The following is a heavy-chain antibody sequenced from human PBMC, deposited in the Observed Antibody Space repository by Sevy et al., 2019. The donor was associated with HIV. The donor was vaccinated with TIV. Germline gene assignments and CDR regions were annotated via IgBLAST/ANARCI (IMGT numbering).Heavy chain of an antibody. CDR1: GGSITSLY. CDR3: AGENAWGRGYS. Sequence: SETLSLTCTVSGGSITSLYWGWIRQPPGKGLEWIANIYYNGNTNYNPSLKSRVTISLDTSKNQLSLGLSSVTAADTAIYYGAGENAWGRGYSWGQGTLVTVSS. D-gene: IGHD1-26*01. J-gene: IGHJ4*02. V-gene: IGHV4-59*08. CDR2: IYYNGNT.